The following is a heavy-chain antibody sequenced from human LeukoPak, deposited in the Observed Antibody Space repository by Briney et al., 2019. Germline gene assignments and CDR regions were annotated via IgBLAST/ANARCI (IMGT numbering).Heavy chain of an antibody. J-gene: IGHJ4*02. D-gene: IGHD6-13*01. CDR2: IKQDGSEK. V-gene: IGHV3-7*01. CDR1: GFTFSSYW. Sequence: GGSLRLSXAASGFTFSSYWMSWVRQAPGKGLEWVANIKQDGSEKYYVDPVKGRFTISRDNAKNSLYLQMNSLRAEDTAVYYCARAFAGSSWSNWGQGTLVTVSS. CDR3: ARAFAGSSWSN.